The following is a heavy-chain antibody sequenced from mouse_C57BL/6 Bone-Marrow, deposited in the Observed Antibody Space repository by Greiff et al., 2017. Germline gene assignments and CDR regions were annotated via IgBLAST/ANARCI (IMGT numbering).Heavy chain of an antibody. J-gene: IGHJ2*01. CDR2: INPSTGYT. CDR3: ASPSGSYYFNY. Sequence: QVQLQQSGAELAKPGASVKMSCKASGYTFTSYWMHWVKQRPGQGLEWIGYINPSTGYTEYNQKFKDKATLTADKSSSTAYMHLSSLTSENSAVYYCASPSGSYYFNYWGQGTTLTVSS. CDR1: GYTFTSYW. D-gene: IGHD3-1*01. V-gene: IGHV1-7*01.